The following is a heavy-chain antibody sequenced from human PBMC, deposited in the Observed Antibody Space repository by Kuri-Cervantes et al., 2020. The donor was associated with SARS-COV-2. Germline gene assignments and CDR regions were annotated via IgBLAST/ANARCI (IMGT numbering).Heavy chain of an antibody. J-gene: IGHJ4*02. CDR3: ARDLRLGKSLDY. V-gene: IGHV3-30-3*01. CDR2: ILYDGSNK. D-gene: IGHD7-27*01. Sequence: GGSLRLSCAASGFTFSDYYMSWIRQAPGKGLEWVAVILYDGSNKYYADSVKGRFTISRDNAKNSLYLQMSSLRAEDTAVYYCARDLRLGKSLDYWGQGTLVTVSS. CDR1: GFTFSDYY.